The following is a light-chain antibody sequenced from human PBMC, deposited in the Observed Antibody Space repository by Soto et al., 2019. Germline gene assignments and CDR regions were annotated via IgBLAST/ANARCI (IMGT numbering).Light chain of an antibody. CDR2: DAS. CDR1: QRISIW. V-gene: IGKV1-5*01. Sequence: DIQMTQSPSTLSASVGDRVSITCRASQRISIWLAWYKQKPGKAPNLLIYDASNLESGVPSRFSGSGSGTEFTLTISSLQPDDFATYYCQQYHSYLTFGGGTKVDIK. J-gene: IGKJ4*01. CDR3: QQYHSYLT.